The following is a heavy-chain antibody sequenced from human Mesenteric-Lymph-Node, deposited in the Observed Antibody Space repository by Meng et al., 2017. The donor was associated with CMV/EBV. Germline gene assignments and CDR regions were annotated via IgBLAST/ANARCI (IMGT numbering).Heavy chain of an antibody. J-gene: IGHJ5*02. D-gene: IGHD1-26*01. CDR2: ITGSGDKT. CDR3: VREAFSTWELLGA. V-gene: IGHV3-23*01. Sequence: GESLKISCTASGFYFSSYAMNWVRQAPGKGLEWVSTITGSGDKTYHADSVEGRFSISRDNSNNTLFLQMNSLRVEDTAIYYCVREAFSTWELLGAWGQGTLVTVSS. CDR1: GFYFSSYA.